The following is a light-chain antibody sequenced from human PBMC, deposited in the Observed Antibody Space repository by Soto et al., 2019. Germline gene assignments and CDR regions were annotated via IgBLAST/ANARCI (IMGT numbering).Light chain of an antibody. CDR2: GAS. CDR1: QSVDSSF. V-gene: IGKV3-20*01. Sequence: EIVLTQSPGSLSLSPGERATLSCRASQSVDSSFFAWYQKKPGQAPRLLIYGASKRATGIPDRFSGGGSGKDFTLTISRLEPEDFAVYYCQQYVSSVTFGQGTKVEIK. J-gene: IGKJ1*01. CDR3: QQYVSSVT.